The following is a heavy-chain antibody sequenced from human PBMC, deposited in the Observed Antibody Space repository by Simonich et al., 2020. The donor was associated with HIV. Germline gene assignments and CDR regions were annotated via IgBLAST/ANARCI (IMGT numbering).Heavy chain of an antibody. D-gene: IGHD2-2*01. CDR2: IYSGGST. J-gene: IGHJ6*02. CDR3: ARGYCSSTSCYSHYGMDV. CDR1: GFTVSSND. V-gene: IGHV3-53*01. Sequence: EVQLVESGGGLIQPGGSLRLSCAASGFTVSSNDMSWVRQAPGEGLEWVSVIYSGGSTYYADSVKGRFTTSRDNSNNTLYLQINSLRADDTAVYYCARGYCSSTSCYSHYGMDVWGQGTTVTVSS.